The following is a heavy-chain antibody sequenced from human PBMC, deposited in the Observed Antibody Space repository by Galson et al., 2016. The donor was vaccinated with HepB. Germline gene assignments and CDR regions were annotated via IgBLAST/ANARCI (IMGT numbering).Heavy chain of an antibody. V-gene: IGHV5-10-1*01. Sequence: VKKPGESLRISCKGSGYPFDSYWITWVRQVPGKGLEWMGRIDPSDSQITYSPSFQGHVIFSVDESITSAYLEWSSLEASDSGIYFCARKGGQDGWDVWGPGTSVTVSS. CDR2: IDPSDSQI. J-gene: IGHJ6*02. D-gene: IGHD3-16*01. CDR3: ARKGGQDGWDV. CDR1: GYPFDSYW.